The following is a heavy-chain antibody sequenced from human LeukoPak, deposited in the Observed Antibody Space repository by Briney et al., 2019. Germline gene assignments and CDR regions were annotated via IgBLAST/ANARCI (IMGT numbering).Heavy chain of an antibody. CDR1: GDSVASGGYY. V-gene: IGHV4-61*08. Sequence: PSETLSLTSTVSGDSVASGGYYWNWIRQPPGKRLEWIGYIYYSVSTNYNLSLKSRVTISVDTSENQFSLKLTSVTAADTAVYYCARGGRGRNWFDPWGQGTLVTVSS. CDR2: IYYSVST. J-gene: IGHJ5*02. D-gene: IGHD3-10*01. CDR3: ARGGRGRNWFDP.